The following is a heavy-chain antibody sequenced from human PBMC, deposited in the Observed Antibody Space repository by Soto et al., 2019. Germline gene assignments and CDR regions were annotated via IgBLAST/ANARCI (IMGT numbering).Heavy chain of an antibody. CDR2: IRSSSSYI. J-gene: IGHJ6*02. CDR3: ARYYSSGYYWPYYYYGIDV. CDR1: GFTFSTYS. V-gene: IGHV3-21*01. Sequence: EVQLVESGGGLVKPGGSLRLSCAASGFTFSTYSMNWVRQAPGKGLEWVSSIRSSSSYIYYADSVKGRFTISRDNAKNSLYLQMNSLRAEDTAVYYCARYYSSGYYWPYYYYGIDVWGQGTTVTVSS. D-gene: IGHD3-22*01.